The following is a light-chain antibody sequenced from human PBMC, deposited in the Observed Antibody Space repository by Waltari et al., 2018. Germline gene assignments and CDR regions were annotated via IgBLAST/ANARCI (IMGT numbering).Light chain of an antibody. V-gene: IGLV3-21*03. J-gene: IGLJ2*01. CDR1: NIRSKS. CDR3: QVWDSSSEGAV. Sequence: YVLTQPPAVSVAPRNAARNTCGGSNIRSKSVHLYQQKPGQAPVLVVYDESDRPSGIPERFSGSNSGKTATLTISRVEAGDEADYYCQVWDSSSEGAVFGGGTKLTVL. CDR2: DES.